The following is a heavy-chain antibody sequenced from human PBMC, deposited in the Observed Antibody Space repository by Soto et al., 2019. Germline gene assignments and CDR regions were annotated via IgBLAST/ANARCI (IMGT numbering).Heavy chain of an antibody. CDR3: AQLLELRWFDP. J-gene: IGHJ5*02. CDR2: IIPIFGTA. D-gene: IGHD1-7*01. V-gene: IGHV1-69*12. CDR1: GGTFSSYA. Sequence: QVQLVQSGAEVKKPGSSVKVSCKASGGTFSSYAISWVRQAPGQGLEWMGGIIPIFGTANYAQKFQGRVTITADDSTRPAYMALSSLRSEDTAVSYCAQLLELRWFDPWGQGTLVTVSS.